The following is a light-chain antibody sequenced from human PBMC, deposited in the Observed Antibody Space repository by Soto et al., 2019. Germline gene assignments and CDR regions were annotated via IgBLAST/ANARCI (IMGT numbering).Light chain of an antibody. V-gene: IGKV2-28*01. CDR2: LGS. Sequence: DIVMTQSPLSLHVTPGEPASISCRSSQSLLHSSGYNYLDWYLQKPGQSPQLLIYLGSNRASGVPDRFSGSESGTDFTLKISRVEAEDVGVYYCMQRLQTPWTFGQGTKVEIK. J-gene: IGKJ1*01. CDR1: QSLLHSSGYNY. CDR3: MQRLQTPWT.